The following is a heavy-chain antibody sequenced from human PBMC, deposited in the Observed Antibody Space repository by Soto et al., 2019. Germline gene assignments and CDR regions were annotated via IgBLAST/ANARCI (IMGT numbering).Heavy chain of an antibody. V-gene: IGHV4-34*01. Sequence: PSETLSLTCAVYGRSFSGYYWSWIRQPPGKGLEWIGEINHSGSTNYNPSLKSRVTISVDTSKNQFSLKLSSVTAADTAVYYCARVAYCGGDCYRTYYYYYGMDVWGQGTTVTVSS. J-gene: IGHJ6*02. CDR2: INHSGST. CDR3: ARVAYCGGDCYRTYYYYYGMDV. CDR1: GRSFSGYY. D-gene: IGHD2-21*02.